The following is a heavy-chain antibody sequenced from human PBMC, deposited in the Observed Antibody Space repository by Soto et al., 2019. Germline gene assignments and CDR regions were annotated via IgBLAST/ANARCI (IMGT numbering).Heavy chain of an antibody. CDR1: GYTFTSYG. Sequence: GASVKVSCKASGYTFTSYGISWVRQAPGQGLEWMGWISAYNGNTNYAQKLQGRVTMTTDTSTSTAYMELRSLRSDDTAVYYCARDSRRYSSSWSFFDIWGQGTMVTVSS. J-gene: IGHJ3*02. CDR2: ISAYNGNT. D-gene: IGHD6-13*01. V-gene: IGHV1-18*01. CDR3: ARDSRRYSSSWSFFDI.